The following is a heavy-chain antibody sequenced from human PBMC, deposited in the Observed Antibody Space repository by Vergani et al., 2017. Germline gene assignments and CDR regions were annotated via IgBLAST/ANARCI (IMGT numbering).Heavy chain of an antibody. CDR1: GFTFDDYA. V-gene: IGHV3-9*01. Sequence: EVQLVESGGGLVQPGRSLRLSCAASGFTFDDYAMHWVRQAPGKGLEWVSGISWNSGSIGYADSVKGRFTISRDNAKNSLYLQMNSLRAEETALYYCAKDQARHGFDYWGQGTLVTVSS. J-gene: IGHJ4*02. CDR2: ISWNSGSI. CDR3: AKDQARHGFDY.